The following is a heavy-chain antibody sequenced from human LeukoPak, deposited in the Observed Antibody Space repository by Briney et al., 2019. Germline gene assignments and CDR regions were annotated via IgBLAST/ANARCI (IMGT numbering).Heavy chain of an antibody. CDR2: ISSSGSTI. CDR1: GFTLRSYV. V-gene: IGHV3-48*03. J-gene: IGHJ4*02. Sequence: AGGSLRLSCVASGFTLRSYVMNWVRQTPGKGLEWVSYISSSGSTIYYADSVKGRFTISRDNAKNSLYLQMNSLRAEDTAVYYCASTPPGDTAINIFDYWGQGTLVTVSS. D-gene: IGHD5-18*01. CDR3: ASTPPGDTAINIFDY.